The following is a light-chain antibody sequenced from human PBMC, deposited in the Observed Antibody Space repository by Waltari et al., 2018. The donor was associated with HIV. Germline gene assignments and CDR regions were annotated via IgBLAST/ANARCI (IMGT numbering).Light chain of an antibody. CDR2: EVS. V-gene: IGLV2-14*01. J-gene: IGLJ3*02. CDR3: SSLTNSATLSVL. CDR1: NSHIGYYNY. Sequence: QFALTQPASVSGSPGQSITVSCTGTNSHIGYYNYVSWYQQHPGKAPKLIIYEVSNRPSGVSNRFSGAKSGNTASLTIAGLQAEDEADYFCSSLTNSATLSVLFGGGTKLTVL.